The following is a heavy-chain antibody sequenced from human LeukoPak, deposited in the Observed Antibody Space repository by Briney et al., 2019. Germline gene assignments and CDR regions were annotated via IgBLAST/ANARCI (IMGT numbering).Heavy chain of an antibody. Sequence: PPETLSLTCTVSGGSISSGGYYWSWIRQHPGKGLEWIGYMLYSGSTDYNPSLKSRVTMSVDTSKNLFALKLSSVTAADTAVYYCARQGVATAIDYWGQGTLVTVSS. V-gene: IGHV4-31*03. CDR1: GGSISSGGYY. J-gene: IGHJ4*02. D-gene: IGHD2-21*02. CDR3: ARQGVATAIDY. CDR2: MLYSGST.